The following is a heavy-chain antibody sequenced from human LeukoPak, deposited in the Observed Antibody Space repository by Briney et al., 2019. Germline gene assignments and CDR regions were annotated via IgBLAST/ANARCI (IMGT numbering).Heavy chain of an antibody. CDR1: GFTFGWHW. CDR2: IKQDGSQR. CDR3: ARDSGRGGESGYYDL. Sequence: PGGSLRLSCAASGFTFGWHWMSWVRQAPGKGLEWVANIKQDGSQRYYVDSVKGRFTISRDNAKNSLYLQMSSLRAEDTAKYYCARDSGRGGESGYYDLWGQGTLVAVSS. J-gene: IGHJ5*02. D-gene: IGHD3-3*01. V-gene: IGHV3-7*01.